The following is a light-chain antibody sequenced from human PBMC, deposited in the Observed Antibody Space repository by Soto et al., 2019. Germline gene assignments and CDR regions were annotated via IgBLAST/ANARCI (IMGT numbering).Light chain of an antibody. CDR3: QQRTNWPPT. J-gene: IGKJ4*01. Sequence: EIVLTQSPATLSLSPGERATLSCRASQSVRNDLVWYHQKPGQAPGVLIYSASNRATGIPARFSGSGSGIDFTLTISSLEPEDFAVYYCQQRTNWPPTFGGGTKVEMK. V-gene: IGKV3-11*01. CDR1: QSVRND. CDR2: SAS.